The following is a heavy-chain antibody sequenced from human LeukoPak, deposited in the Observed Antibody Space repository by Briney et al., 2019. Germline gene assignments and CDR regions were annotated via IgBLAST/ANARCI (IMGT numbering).Heavy chain of an antibody. CDR1: GYTFTGYY. D-gene: IGHD2-2*01. J-gene: IGHJ4*02. CDR3: ARDPFIVVVPAAWGLDY. CDR2: INPNSGGT. Sequence: ASVKVSCKASGYTFTGYYMHWVRQAPGQGLEWMGWINPNSGGTNYAQKFQGRVTMTRDTSISTAYMELSRLRSDDTAVYYCARDPFIVVVPAAWGLDYWGQGTLVTVSS. V-gene: IGHV1-2*02.